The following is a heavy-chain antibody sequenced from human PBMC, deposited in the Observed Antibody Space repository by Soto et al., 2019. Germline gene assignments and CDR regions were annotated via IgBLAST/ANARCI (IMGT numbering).Heavy chain of an antibody. Sequence: GGSLRLSCAASGFTFSSYGMHWVRQAPGKGLEWVAVISYDGSNKYYADSVKGRFTISRDNSKNTLYLQMNSLRAEYTAVYYCAKDLFDLSSGFDYWGQGTLVTVPS. J-gene: IGHJ4*02. V-gene: IGHV3-30*18. CDR1: GFTFSSYG. CDR3: AKDLFDLSSGFDY. CDR2: ISYDGSNK. D-gene: IGHD6-19*01.